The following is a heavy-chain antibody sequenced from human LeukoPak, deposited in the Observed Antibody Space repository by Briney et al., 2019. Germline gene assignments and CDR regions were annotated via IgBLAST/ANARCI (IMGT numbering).Heavy chain of an antibody. CDR2: VSTYNGNT. Sequence: ASVKVSCKASGYTFTSYGITWVRQAPGQGLEWMGWVSTYNGNTDYAQKFQGRVTMTTDTSTSTAYMDLRSLKSDDTAVYYCAISGDGYNLAAFDYWGQGTLVTASS. V-gene: IGHV1-18*01. J-gene: IGHJ4*02. D-gene: IGHD5-24*01. CDR3: AISGDGYNLAAFDY. CDR1: GYTFTSYG.